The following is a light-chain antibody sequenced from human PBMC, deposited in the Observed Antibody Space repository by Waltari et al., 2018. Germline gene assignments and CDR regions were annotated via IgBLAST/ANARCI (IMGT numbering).Light chain of an antibody. V-gene: IGLV5-37*01. CDR3: MFWPNNVWV. CDR1: SDINVVDFI. Sequence: QPVLTQPLSSSASPGDSARLACPLPSDINVVDFIIYWYKQKPGSPPRFLLYYKSDSEKAQGSGVPSRFSGSKDASANAGILLISGLQSEDEADYYCMFWPNNVWVFGGGTKLTVL. J-gene: IGLJ3*02. CDR2: YKSDSEK.